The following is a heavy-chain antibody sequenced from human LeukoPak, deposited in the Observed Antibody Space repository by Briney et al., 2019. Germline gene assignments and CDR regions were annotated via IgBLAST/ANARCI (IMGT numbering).Heavy chain of an antibody. D-gene: IGHD3-10*01. CDR2: IKGSDNYI. CDR3: ARSRGMTMNDKNLLY. J-gene: IGHJ4*02. V-gene: IGHV3-21*06. Sequence: GGSLRLSCAASGFTFSAYTLNWVRQAPGKRLEWVSSIKGSDNYIYHAPSLAGRFTVSTDDAQNSIYLQMNSLRVEDTAIYYCARSRGMTMNDKNLLYWGQGTLVTVSS. CDR1: GFTFSAYT.